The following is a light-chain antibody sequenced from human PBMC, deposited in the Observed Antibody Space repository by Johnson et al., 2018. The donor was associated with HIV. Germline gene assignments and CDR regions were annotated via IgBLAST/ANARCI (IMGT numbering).Light chain of an antibody. V-gene: IGLV1-51*01. Sequence: QPVLTQPPSVSAAPGQKVTISCSGSSSNIGNNYVSWYQQLPGTAPKLLIYDNNKRPSGIPDRFSGSKSGTSATLGITGLQTGDEADYYFGTWDSSLRGVFGTGTKGTVL. J-gene: IGLJ1*01. CDR3: GTWDSSLRGV. CDR2: DNN. CDR1: SSNIGNNY.